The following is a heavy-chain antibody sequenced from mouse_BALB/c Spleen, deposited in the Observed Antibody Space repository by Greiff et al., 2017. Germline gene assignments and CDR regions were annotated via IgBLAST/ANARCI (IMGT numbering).Heavy chain of an antibody. CDR1: GFNIKDTY. D-gene: IGHD2-2*01. CDR3: ALGVTTNFDY. J-gene: IGHJ2*01. CDR2: IDPANGNT. Sequence: VHVKQSGAELVKPGASVKLSCTASGFNIKDTYMHWVKQRPEQGLEWIGRIDPANGNTKYDPKFQGKATITADTSSNTAYLQLSSLTSEDTAVYYCALGVTTNFDYWGQGTTLTVSS. V-gene: IGHV14-3*02.